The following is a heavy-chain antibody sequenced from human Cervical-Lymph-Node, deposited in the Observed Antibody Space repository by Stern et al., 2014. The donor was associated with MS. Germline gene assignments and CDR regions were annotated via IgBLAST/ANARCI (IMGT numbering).Heavy chain of an antibody. CDR3: ATSTIKGFDV. J-gene: IGHJ3*01. CDR1: GYTFSDYY. Sequence: VQLVQSGAEVKKPGASVKVSCKASGYTFSDYYLHWVRQAPGQGLECMDIVQPTGDGTTSSHKVESRVAMTRNTSTTTVYMDMSNLRSEDTAVYYYATSTIKGFDVWGQGTTVSVS. CDR2: VQPTGDGT. V-gene: IGHV1-46*01. D-gene: IGHD2/OR15-2a*01.